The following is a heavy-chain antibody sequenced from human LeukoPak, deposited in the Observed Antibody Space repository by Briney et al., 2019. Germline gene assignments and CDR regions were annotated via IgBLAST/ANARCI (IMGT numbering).Heavy chain of an antibody. D-gene: IGHD1-26*01. V-gene: IGHV4-34*01. J-gene: IGHJ2*01. CDR2: INHSGST. Sequence: SETLSLTCAVYGGPFSGYYWSWIRQPPGKGLEWIGEINHSGSTNYNPSLKSRVTISVDTSKNQFSLKLSSVTAADTAVYYCARGREGVGATSNWYFDLWGRGTLVTVSS. CDR3: ARGREGVGATSNWYFDL. CDR1: GGPFSGYY.